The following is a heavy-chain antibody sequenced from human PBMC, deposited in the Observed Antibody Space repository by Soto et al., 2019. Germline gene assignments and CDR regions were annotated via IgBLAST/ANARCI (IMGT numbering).Heavy chain of an antibody. CDR2: INPHSGRT. CDR3: ARESGGTTATLDYYYFYMDV. Sequence: QVQLVQSGAEVKKPGASVKVSCKASGYAFSQFYIHWMRQAPGQGLEWMGWINPHSGRTKFAQKFQGWVTMTRDTSIKTVYMELSGLKSDATAVYYCARESGGTTATLDYYYFYMDVWGKGTTVTVSS. D-gene: IGHD4-17*01. CDR1: GYAFSQFY. V-gene: IGHV1-2*04. J-gene: IGHJ6*03.